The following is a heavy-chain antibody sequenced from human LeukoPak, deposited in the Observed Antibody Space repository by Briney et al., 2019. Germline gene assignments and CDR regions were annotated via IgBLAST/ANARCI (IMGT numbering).Heavy chain of an antibody. CDR1: GGTFSSYA. CDR3: ARGLYSSSP. V-gene: IGHV1-69*05. D-gene: IGHD6-6*01. Sequence: SVKVSCKPSGGTFSSYAISWVRQAPGQGREWMGGIIPIFGTANYAQKFQARVTITTDESTSTAYMELSSLRAEDTAVYYCARGLYSSSPWGQGTLVTVSS. J-gene: IGHJ4*02. CDR2: IIPIFGTA.